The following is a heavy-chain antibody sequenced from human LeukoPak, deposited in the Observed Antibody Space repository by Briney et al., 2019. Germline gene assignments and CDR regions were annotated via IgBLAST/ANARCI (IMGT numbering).Heavy chain of an antibody. CDR3: AKDLTTVTTQGDY. Sequence: GGSLRLSCAASGFTFSDYYMSWIRQAPGKGLEWVAFIRYDGSNKYYADSVKGRFTISRDNSKNTLYLQMNSLRTEDTAVYYCAKDLTTVTTQGDYWGQGTLVTVSS. J-gene: IGHJ4*02. V-gene: IGHV3-30*02. CDR1: GFTFSDYY. D-gene: IGHD4-17*01. CDR2: IRYDGSNK.